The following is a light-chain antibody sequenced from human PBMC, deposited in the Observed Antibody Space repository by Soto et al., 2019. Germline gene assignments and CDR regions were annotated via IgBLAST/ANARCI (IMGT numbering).Light chain of an antibody. CDR1: QSVSRY. V-gene: IGKV3-11*01. J-gene: IGKJ4*01. Sequence: EIVLTQSPATLSLSPGERATLSCRASQSVSRYLAWYQQKPGQAPRLLLYDASNRATGIPARFSGSGSGTDFTLTISSLEPEDCAVYYCQQRSDWPSTFGGGTKVQIK. CDR2: DAS. CDR3: QQRSDWPST.